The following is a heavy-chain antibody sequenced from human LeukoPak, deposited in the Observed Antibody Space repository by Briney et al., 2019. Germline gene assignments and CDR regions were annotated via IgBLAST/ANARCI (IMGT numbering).Heavy chain of an antibody. V-gene: IGHV1-8*01. CDR2: MNPNSGST. Sequence: GASVKVSCKASGYTFTSYDINWVRQATGQGLEWMGWMNPNSGSTGYAQKFQGRVTMTRNTSISTAYMELSSLRSEDTAVYYCAGGPGILTGYNWFDPWGQGTLVTVSS. D-gene: IGHD3-9*01. J-gene: IGHJ5*02. CDR1: GYTFTSYD. CDR3: AGGPGILTGYNWFDP.